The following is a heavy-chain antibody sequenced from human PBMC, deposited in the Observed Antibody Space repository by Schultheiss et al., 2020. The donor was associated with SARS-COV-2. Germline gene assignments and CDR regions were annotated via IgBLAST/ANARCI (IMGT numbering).Heavy chain of an antibody. CDR2: INPSGGST. V-gene: IGHV1-46*01. J-gene: IGHJ4*02. D-gene: IGHD6-25*01. CDR1: GGTFSSYT. CDR3: AREGGYRGFDY. Sequence: ASVKVSCKASGGTFSSYTISLVRQAPGQGLEWMGIINPSGGSTSYAQKFQGRVTMTRDTSTSTVYMELSSLRSEDTAVYYCAREGGYRGFDYWGQGTLVTVSS.